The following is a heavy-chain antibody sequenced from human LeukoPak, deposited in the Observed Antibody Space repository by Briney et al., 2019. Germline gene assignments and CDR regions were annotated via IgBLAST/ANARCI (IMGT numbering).Heavy chain of an antibody. CDR3: ARGAGYNYPYYFDY. V-gene: IGHV3-53*01. CDR1: GFTVDSNY. D-gene: IGHD5-24*01. CDR2: IYTGGNT. J-gene: IGHJ4*02. Sequence: PGGSLRLSCAASGFTVDSNYLSWVRQAPGKGLEWVSTIYTGGNTYYAASVKGRFTISRDNSKNTLYLQMNSLRAEDTAVYYCARGAGYNYPYYFDYWGQGTLVTVSS.